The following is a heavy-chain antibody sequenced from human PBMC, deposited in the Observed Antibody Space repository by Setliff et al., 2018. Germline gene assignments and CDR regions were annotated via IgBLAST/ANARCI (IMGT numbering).Heavy chain of an antibody. D-gene: IGHD3-16*01. CDR3: ARNWATAQHYYYCMDV. Sequence: PGGSLRLSCAASGFTFSSYSMNWVRQAPGKGLEWVSSISSSSSYIYYADSVKGRFTISRDNSKNSLYLQMNSLRAEDTAVYYCARNWATAQHYYYCMDVWGQGTTVTVSS. J-gene: IGHJ6*02. V-gene: IGHV3-21*01. CDR1: GFTFSSYS. CDR2: ISSSSSYI.